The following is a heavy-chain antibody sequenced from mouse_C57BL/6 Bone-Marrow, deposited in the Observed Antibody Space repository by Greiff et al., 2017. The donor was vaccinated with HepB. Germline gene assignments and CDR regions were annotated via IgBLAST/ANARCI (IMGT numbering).Heavy chain of an antibody. Sequence: QVQLQQPGAELVKPGASVKMSCKASGYTFTSYWITWVKQRPGQGLEWIGDIYPGSGSTNYNEKFKSKATLTVDTSSSTACMQLSSLTSEDSAVYYCARTDDGYSYYFDYWGQGTTLTVSS. CDR1: GYTFTSYW. V-gene: IGHV1-55*01. CDR3: ARTDDGYSYYFDY. D-gene: IGHD2-3*01. J-gene: IGHJ2*01. CDR2: IYPGSGST.